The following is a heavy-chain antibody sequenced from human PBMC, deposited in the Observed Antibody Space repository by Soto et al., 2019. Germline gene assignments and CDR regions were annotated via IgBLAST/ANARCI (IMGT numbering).Heavy chain of an antibody. CDR3: ARDALSDRYGMDV. Sequence: QVQLQESGPGLVKPSETLSLTCTVSGGSISSYYWTWIRQPPGKGLEWIGYIYYSGSTNYNPSLKGRVTLSVDTSKNQYSLWLSSVTPADTAVHYCARDALSDRYGMDVWGQGTTVTVSS. V-gene: IGHV4-59*01. CDR1: GGSISSYY. D-gene: IGHD3-16*02. CDR2: IYYSGST. J-gene: IGHJ6*02.